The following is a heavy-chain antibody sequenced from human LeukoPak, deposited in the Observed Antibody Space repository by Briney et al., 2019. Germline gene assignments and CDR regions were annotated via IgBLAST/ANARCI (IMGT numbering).Heavy chain of an antibody. Sequence: GGSLRLSCAASGFTFSSYAMTWVRQAPGKGLEWVSAITSGGLTFYADSVKGRFTISRDNSINTLYLQMNSLRADDTAVYYCAREMDSGYSSSGGWFDPWGQGTLVTVSS. D-gene: IGHD6-6*01. CDR1: GFTFSSYA. J-gene: IGHJ5*02. CDR3: AREMDSGYSSSGGWFDP. CDR2: ITSGGLT. V-gene: IGHV3-23*01.